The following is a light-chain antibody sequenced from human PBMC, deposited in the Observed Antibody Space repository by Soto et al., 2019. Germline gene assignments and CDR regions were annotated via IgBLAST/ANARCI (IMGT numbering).Light chain of an antibody. V-gene: IGLV4-69*01. CDR2: LNSDGSH. J-gene: IGLJ2*01. CDR3: QTWGSGTVV. Sequence: QPVLTQSPSASASLGASVKLTCTLSSGHSSYAIAWHQQQPEKGPRYLMTLNSDGSHSKGDGIPDRFSGSSSGAERYLTISSLQSEDEADYYCQTWGSGTVVFGGGTKLTVL. CDR1: SGHSSYA.